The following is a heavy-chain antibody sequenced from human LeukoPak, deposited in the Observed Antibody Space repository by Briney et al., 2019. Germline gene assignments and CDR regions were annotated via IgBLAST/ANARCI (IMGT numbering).Heavy chain of an antibody. CDR1: GFTFDDYA. D-gene: IGHD3-22*01. CDR2: INWNGGST. CDR3: ARGLTYYYDSSGSPQGWAFDI. V-gene: IGHV3-20*04. Sequence: GGSLRLSCAASGFTFDDYAMSWVRQAPGKGLEWVSGINWNGGSTGYADSVNGRFTISRDNAKNSLYLQMNSLRAEDTALYYCARGLTYYYDSSGSPQGWAFDIWGQGTMVTVSS. J-gene: IGHJ3*02.